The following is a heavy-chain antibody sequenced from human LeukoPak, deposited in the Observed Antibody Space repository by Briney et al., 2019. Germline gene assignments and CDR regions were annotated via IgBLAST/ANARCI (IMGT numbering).Heavy chain of an antibody. CDR1: GYTFTGYY. Sequence: ASVKVSCKASGYTFTGYYMHWVRQAPGQGLEWMGWISAYNGNTNYAQRLQGRVTMTTDTSTSTAYMELRSLRSDDTAVYYCARDRGTTETTRPFDYWGQGTLVTVSS. J-gene: IGHJ4*02. V-gene: IGHV1-18*04. CDR3: ARDRGTTETTRPFDY. CDR2: ISAYNGNT. D-gene: IGHD1-1*01.